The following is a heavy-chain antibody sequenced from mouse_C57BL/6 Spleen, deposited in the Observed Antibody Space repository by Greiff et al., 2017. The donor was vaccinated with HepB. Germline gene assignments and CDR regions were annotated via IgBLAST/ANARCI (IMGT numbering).Heavy chain of an antibody. CDR1: GYTFTSYT. CDR2: INPSSGYT. V-gene: IGHV1-4*01. Sequence: VQLQESGAELARPGASVKMSCKASGYTFTSYTMHWVKQRPGQGLEWIGYINPSSGYTKYNQKFKDKATLTADKSSNTAYMQLSSLTSENSAVYYCARGNIPRPGYFDYWGQGTTLTVSS. D-gene: IGHD5-2*01. CDR3: ARGNIPRPGYFDY. J-gene: IGHJ2*01.